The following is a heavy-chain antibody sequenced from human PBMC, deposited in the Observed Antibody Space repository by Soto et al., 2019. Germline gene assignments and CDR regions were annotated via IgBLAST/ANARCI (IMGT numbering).Heavy chain of an antibody. V-gene: IGHV3-11*01. J-gene: IGHJ4*02. CDR1: GFTFSDYY. CDR3: ARRLQWQLRPLDS. CDR2: INTLSSAI. Sequence: GESLKISCAASGFTFSDYYMTWIRQAPGKGLEWVSYINTLSSAIYYADSVKGRFTISRDNAKNSLYLQMNSLRAEDTAVYYCARRLQWQLRPLDSWGRGTLVTVSS. D-gene: IGHD6-19*01.